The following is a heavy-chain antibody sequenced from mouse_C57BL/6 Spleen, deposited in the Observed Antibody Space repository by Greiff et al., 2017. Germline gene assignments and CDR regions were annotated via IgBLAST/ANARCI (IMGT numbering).Heavy chain of an antibody. J-gene: IGHJ4*01. Sequence: VHVKQSGPELVKPGDSVKISCKASGYSFTGYFMNWVMQSHGKSLEWIGRINPYNGDTFYNQKFKGKATLTVDKSSSTAHMELRSLTSEDSAVYYCARGVDYGAMDYWGQGTSVTVSS. CDR1: GYSFTGYF. CDR3: ARGVDYGAMDY. V-gene: IGHV1-20*01. D-gene: IGHD1-1*02. CDR2: INPYNGDT.